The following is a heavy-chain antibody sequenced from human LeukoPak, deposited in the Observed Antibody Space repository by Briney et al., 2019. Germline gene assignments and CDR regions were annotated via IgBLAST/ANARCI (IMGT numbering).Heavy chain of an antibody. CDR2: TNPSAGST. J-gene: IGHJ4*02. CDR1: RGTVSSYA. Sequence: SVKVSYKASRGTVSSYAISWVQQAPGQGLECMGITNPSAGSTSYAQKFQGRVTMTSDMSTSTVYMVLSSLRSEDTAVYYCARLAPPHDYWGQGTLLTVSS. CDR3: ARLAPPHDY. V-gene: IGHV1-46*01.